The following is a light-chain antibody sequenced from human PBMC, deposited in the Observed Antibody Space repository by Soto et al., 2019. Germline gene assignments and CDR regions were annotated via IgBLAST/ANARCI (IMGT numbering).Light chain of an antibody. Sequence: ASVSGSHGQAITISCSGSNSDVGAHNFVSWYQHHPGKAPKLMIYEVSNRPSGVSNRFSGSKSGNTASLTISGLQAEDEADYYCNSYTSSNTYVFGSGTKVTVL. J-gene: IGLJ1*01. V-gene: IGLV2-14*01. CDR2: EVS. CDR1: NSDVGAHNF. CDR3: NSYTSSNTYV.